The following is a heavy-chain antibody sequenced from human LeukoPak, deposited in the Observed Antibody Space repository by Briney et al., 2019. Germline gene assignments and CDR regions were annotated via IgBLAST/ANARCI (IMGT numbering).Heavy chain of an antibody. D-gene: IGHD3-16*01. CDR3: AKDIGGATYYYIGMDV. Sequence: PGGSLRLSCAASGFTFDDYAMHWVRQAPGKGLEWVSGISWNSGSIGYADSVKGRFTISRDNAKNSLYLQMNSLRAEDTALYYCAKDIGGATYYYIGMDVWGQGTTVTVS. CDR2: ISWNSGSI. V-gene: IGHV3-9*01. J-gene: IGHJ6*02. CDR1: GFTFDDYA.